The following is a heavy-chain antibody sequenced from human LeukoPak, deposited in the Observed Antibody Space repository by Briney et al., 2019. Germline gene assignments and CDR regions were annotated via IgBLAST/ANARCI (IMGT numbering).Heavy chain of an antibody. CDR1: GGSITSTSYY. Sequence: SATLSLTCTVSGGSITSTSYYWGWIRRPPGKGLEWFGIIYYRGSTYYNPSVKSRVTISVDTATGNFSLKLSSVTAADTAVYFCARQGYSSGWTGHFDYWGQGTLVTVSS. J-gene: IGHJ4*02. D-gene: IGHD6-19*01. CDR3: ARQGYSSGWTGHFDY. V-gene: IGHV4-39*01. CDR2: IYYRGST.